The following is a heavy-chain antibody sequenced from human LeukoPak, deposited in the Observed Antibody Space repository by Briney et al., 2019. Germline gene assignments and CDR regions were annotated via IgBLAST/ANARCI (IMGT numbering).Heavy chain of an antibody. CDR2: IYYSGRT. CDR1: GGSINNYY. CDR3: AHHSAYFDTKGNQTVFAY. V-gene: IGHV4-59*08. Sequence: SETLSLTCTVSGGSINNYYWSWIRLPPGKGLEWIGYIYYSGRTNYKPSLKSRVTISVDTSKNDFSLKLSSVTAADTAVYYSAHHSAYFDTKGNQTVFAYWGKGTLSPSPQ. J-gene: IGHJ4*02. D-gene: IGHD3-22*01.